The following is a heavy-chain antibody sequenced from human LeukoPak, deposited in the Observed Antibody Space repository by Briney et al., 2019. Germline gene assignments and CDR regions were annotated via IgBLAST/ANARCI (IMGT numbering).Heavy chain of an antibody. V-gene: IGHV3-21*01. J-gene: IGHJ4*02. D-gene: IGHD5-18*01. Sequence: GGSLRLSCAASGFTFSSYSMNWVRQAPGKGLEWVSSISSSSSYIYYADSVKGQFTISRDNAKNSLYLQMNSLRAEDTAVYYCARGTPWIQLWSLDYWGQGTLVTVSS. CDR2: ISSSSSYI. CDR1: GFTFSSYS. CDR3: ARGTPWIQLWSLDY.